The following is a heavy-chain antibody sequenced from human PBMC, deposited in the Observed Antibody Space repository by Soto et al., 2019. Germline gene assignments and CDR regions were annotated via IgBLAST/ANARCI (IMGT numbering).Heavy chain of an antibody. Sequence: ESLKISCKGPGYSFTSYWISWVRQMPGKGLEWMGRIDPSDSYTNYSPSFQGHVTISADKSISTAYLQWSSLKASDTAMYYCALRLAAADYYYGMDVWGQGTTVTVSS. CDR3: ALRLAAADYYYGMDV. J-gene: IGHJ6*02. V-gene: IGHV5-10-1*01. CDR2: IDPSDSYT. CDR1: GYSFTSYW. D-gene: IGHD6-13*01.